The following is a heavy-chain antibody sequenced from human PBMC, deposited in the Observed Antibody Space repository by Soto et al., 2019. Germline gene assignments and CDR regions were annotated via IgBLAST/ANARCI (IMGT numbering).Heavy chain of an antibody. V-gene: IGHV3-30*18. J-gene: IGHJ6*02. Sequence: QVQLVESGGGVVQPGRSLRLSCAASGFTFSSYGMHWVRQAPGKGLEWVAVISYDGSNKYYADSVKGRFTISRDNSKNTLYRQMNSVRAEDTAVYYWAKDKVAATHEDYYYYGMDVWGQGTTVTVFS. CDR2: ISYDGSNK. CDR3: AKDKVAATHEDYYYYGMDV. CDR1: GFTFSSYG. D-gene: IGHD2-15*01.